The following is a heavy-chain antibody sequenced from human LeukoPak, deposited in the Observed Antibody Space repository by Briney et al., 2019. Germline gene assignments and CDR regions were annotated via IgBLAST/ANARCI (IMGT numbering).Heavy chain of an antibody. Sequence: GRSLRLSCAASGFTFRTYGMHWVRQAPGKGLEWVAVIWYDGSDKYHADSVKGRFTFSRDNSKNMLYLQMNSLRAEDTAVYYCASSSGWYLSSDYWGQGTLVTVSS. CDR1: GFTFRTYG. V-gene: IGHV3-33*01. CDR2: IWYDGSDK. CDR3: ASSSGWYLSSDY. D-gene: IGHD6-19*01. J-gene: IGHJ4*02.